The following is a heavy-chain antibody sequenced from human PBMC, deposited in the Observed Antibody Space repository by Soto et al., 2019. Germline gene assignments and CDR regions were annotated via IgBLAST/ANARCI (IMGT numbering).Heavy chain of an antibody. CDR3: AKDIRPWLEITQN. V-gene: IGHV3-9*01. CDR2: ISWNSGSI. CDR1: GFTFDDYA. Sequence: EVQLVESGGGWVQPGRSLRLSCAASGFTFDDYAMHWVRQAPGKGLEWVSGISWNSGSIGYADSVKGRFTISRDNAKNSLYLQMNSLRAEDTALYYGAKDIRPWLEITQNWGQGTLVTVSS. D-gene: IGHD6-19*01. J-gene: IGHJ4*02.